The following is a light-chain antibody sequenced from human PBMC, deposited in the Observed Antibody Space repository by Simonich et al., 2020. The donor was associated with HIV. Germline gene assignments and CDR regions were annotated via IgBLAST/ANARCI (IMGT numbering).Light chain of an antibody. J-gene: IGKJ1*01. CDR1: QSILYSSNNKNY. CDR3: QQYYNTPWT. CDR2: WAS. V-gene: IGKV4-1*01. Sequence: DIVMTQSPDSLAVSLGERATINCKSSQSILYSSNNKNYLAWYQQKPRQPPKLLIYWASIRESGVPDRFSGSGSGTDFTLTISSLQAEDVAVYYCQQYYNTPWTFGQGTKVEIK.